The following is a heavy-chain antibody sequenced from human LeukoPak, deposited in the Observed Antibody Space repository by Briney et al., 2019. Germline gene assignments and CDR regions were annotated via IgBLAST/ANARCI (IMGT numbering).Heavy chain of an antibody. D-gene: IGHD2-15*01. CDR2: IYYSGST. J-gene: IGHJ3*02. CDR3: ARHLRYCSGGTCYSYEAFDI. Sequence: TPSETLSLTCTVSGGSISSYYWSWIRQPPGKGLEWIGYIYYSGSTNYNPSLKSRVTISVGTSKNQFSLKLSSVTAADTAVYYCARHLRYCSGGTCYSYEAFDIWGQGTMVTVSS. CDR1: GGSISSYY. V-gene: IGHV4-59*08.